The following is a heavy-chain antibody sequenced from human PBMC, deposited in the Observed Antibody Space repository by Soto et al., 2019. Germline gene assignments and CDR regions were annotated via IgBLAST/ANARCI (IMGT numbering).Heavy chain of an antibody. Sequence: PGASLRLSCAASGFTVSSNYMSWVRQAPEKGLEWVSVIFSGGSTYYADSVKGRFTISRDNSKNTLYLQVNNLRPEDTAVYYCAKEYCGGHCSSDYFDYWGQGTLVTVSS. V-gene: IGHV3-66*01. CDR1: GFTVSSNY. CDR3: AKEYCGGHCSSDYFDY. D-gene: IGHD2-21*01. CDR2: IFSGGST. J-gene: IGHJ4*02.